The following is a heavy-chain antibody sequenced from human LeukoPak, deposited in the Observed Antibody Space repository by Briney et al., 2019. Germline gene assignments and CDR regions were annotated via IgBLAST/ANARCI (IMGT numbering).Heavy chain of an antibody. Sequence: PSETLSLTCSVSGGSISGSSYYWGWIRQPPGKGLEWIGNTYYRGSTYYDPSLKSRVIMSIDTSKNQFSLKLSSVTAADTAVYYCARVRLVGYDILTGYYSFDYWGQGTLVTVSS. V-gene: IGHV4-39*07. CDR1: GGSISGSSYY. D-gene: IGHD3-9*01. J-gene: IGHJ4*02. CDR2: TYYRGST. CDR3: ARVRLVGYDILTGYYSFDY.